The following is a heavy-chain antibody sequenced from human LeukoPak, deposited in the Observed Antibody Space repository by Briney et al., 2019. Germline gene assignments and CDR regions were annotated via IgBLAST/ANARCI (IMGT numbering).Heavy chain of an antibody. J-gene: IGHJ4*02. CDR3: AKDSPSIVVVPAAPFDY. D-gene: IGHD2-2*01. V-gene: IGHV3-23*01. CDR1: GFTFSTYA. CDR2: ISGSGGST. Sequence: PGGSLRLSCAASGFTFSTYAMSWVRQAPGKGLEWVSAISGSGGSTYYADSVKGRFTISRDSSKNTLYLQMNSLRAEDTAVYYCAKDSPSIVVVPAAPFDYWGQGTLVTVSS.